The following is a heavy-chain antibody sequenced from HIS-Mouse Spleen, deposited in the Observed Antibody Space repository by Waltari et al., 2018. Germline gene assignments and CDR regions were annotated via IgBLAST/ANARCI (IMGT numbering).Heavy chain of an antibody. CDR1: GFTFSSYA. V-gene: IGHV3-30-3*01. J-gene: IGHJ3*02. CDR3: ARETGDRAFDI. D-gene: IGHD7-27*01. Sequence: QVQLVESGGGVVQPGRSLRLSCAASGFTFSSYAMHWVRQAPGKGLEWVAVISYDGSNKYYADSVTGRFTISRDNSKNTLYLQMNSLRAEDTAVYYCARETGDRAFDIWGQGTMVTVSS. CDR2: ISYDGSNK.